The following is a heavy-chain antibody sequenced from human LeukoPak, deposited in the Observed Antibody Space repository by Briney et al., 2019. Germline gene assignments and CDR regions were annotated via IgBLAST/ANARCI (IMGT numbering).Heavy chain of an antibody. Sequence: PSETLSLTCAVSGGSFSGHYWNWIRQPPGKGLEWIGEINHGGSTNYNPSLKSRVTISVDTSKNQFSLKLSSVTAADTAVYYCARSPYSSSWYWFDPWGQGTLVTVSS. CDR1: GGSFSGHY. D-gene: IGHD6-13*01. CDR3: ARSPYSSSWYWFDP. CDR2: INHGGST. V-gene: IGHV4-34*01. J-gene: IGHJ5*02.